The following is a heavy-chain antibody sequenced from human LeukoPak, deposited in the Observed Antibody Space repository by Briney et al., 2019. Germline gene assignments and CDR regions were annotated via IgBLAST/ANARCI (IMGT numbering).Heavy chain of an antibody. CDR2: IYTSGST. CDR3: ARVITMVRGVIIYYFDY. V-gene: IGHV4-4*07. D-gene: IGHD3-10*01. CDR1: GGSISSYY. J-gene: IGHJ4*02. Sequence: PSQTLSLTCTVSGGSISSYYWSWIRQPAGKGLEWIGRIYTSGSTNYNPSLKSRVTMSVDTSKNQFSLKLSSVTAADTAVYYCARVITMVRGVIIYYFDYWGQGTLVTVSS.